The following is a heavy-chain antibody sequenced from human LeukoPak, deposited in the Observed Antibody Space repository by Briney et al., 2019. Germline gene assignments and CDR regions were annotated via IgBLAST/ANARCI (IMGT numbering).Heavy chain of an antibody. CDR1: GGSISSGGYY. V-gene: IGHV4-31*03. CDR3: ARVTVVTRAFDI. CDR2: IYYSGST. J-gene: IGHJ3*02. Sequence: PSQTLSLTCTVSGGSISSGGYYWSWIRQHPGKGLEWIGYIYYSGSTYYNPSLKSRVTISVDTSKNQFSLKLSSVTAADTAVYYCARVTVVTRAFDIWGQGTMVTVSS. D-gene: IGHD4-23*01.